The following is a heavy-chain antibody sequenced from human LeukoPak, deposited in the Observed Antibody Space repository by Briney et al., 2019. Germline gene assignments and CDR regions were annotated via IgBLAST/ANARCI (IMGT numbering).Heavy chain of an antibody. CDR1: GFIVSSNY. V-gene: IGHV3-66*01. CDR3: AGGPPYSSSWYYFDY. J-gene: IGHJ4*02. D-gene: IGHD6-13*01. CDR2: IYSGGGT. Sequence: GGSLRLSCAASGFIVSSNYMSWVRQAPGKGLEWVSVIYSGGGTYHADSVKGRFTISRDNSKNTLYLQMNSLRAEDTAVNYCAGGPPYSSSWYYFDYWGQGTLVTVSS.